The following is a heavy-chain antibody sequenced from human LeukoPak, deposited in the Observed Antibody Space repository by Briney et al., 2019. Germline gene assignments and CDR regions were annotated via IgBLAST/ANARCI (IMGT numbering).Heavy chain of an antibody. V-gene: IGHV3-11*01. Sequence: GGSLRPSCAASGFTFSDYYMSWIRQAPGKGLEWVSYIGSGGTLIHYAISVKGRFTISRDNAKNSLYLQMNRLRAEDTAVYYCARHAYNYGWFDPWGQGTLVTVSS. D-gene: IGHD5-24*01. CDR2: IGSGGTLI. CDR1: GFTFSDYY. J-gene: IGHJ5*02. CDR3: ARHAYNYGWFDP.